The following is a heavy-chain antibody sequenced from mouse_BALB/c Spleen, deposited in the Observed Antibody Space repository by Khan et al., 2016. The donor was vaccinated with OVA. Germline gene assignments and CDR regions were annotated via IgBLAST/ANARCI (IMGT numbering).Heavy chain of an antibody. CDR2: INPTSGYT. J-gene: IGHJ2*01. Sequence: QIQLVQSGAEQAKPGASVKMFCKTSGYTFSSYWMHWVKQRPGQGLEWIGYINPTSGYTEYNEKFKDKATLSADKSSSTAYMQLTSLTSEDSAVYYCARDRIDYWGQGTTLTVSS. CDR3: ARDRIDY. V-gene: IGHV1-7*01. CDR1: GYTFSSYW.